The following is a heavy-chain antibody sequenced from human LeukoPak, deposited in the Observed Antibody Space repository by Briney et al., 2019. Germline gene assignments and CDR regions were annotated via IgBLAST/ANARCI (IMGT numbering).Heavy chain of an antibody. Sequence: PSGTLSLTCAVSGGSISSSNWWSWVRQPPGKGLEWIGEIYHSGSTNYNPSLKSRVTISVDKSKNQFSLKLSSVTAADTAVYYCARQGRAEGTVADWFDPWGQGTLVTVSS. CDR2: IYHSGST. D-gene: IGHD6-19*01. V-gene: IGHV4-4*02. CDR3: ARQGRAEGTVADWFDP. CDR1: GGSISSSNW. J-gene: IGHJ5*02.